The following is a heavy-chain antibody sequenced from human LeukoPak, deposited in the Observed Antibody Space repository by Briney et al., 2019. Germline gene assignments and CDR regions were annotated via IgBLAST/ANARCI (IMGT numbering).Heavy chain of an antibody. CDR3: ARERPPKDY. Sequence: SETLSLTCTVSGGSISSYYWSWIRQPPGKGLEWIGYIYYSGSTNYNPSLKSRVTISVDTSKNQFSLRLSSVTAADTAAYYCARERPPKDYWGQGTLVTVSS. V-gene: IGHV4-59*01. CDR1: GGSISSYY. D-gene: IGHD1-1*01. CDR2: IYYSGST. J-gene: IGHJ4*02.